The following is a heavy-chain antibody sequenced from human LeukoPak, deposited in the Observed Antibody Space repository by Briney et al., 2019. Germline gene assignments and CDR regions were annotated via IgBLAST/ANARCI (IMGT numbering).Heavy chain of an antibody. CDR2: INTNTGNP. CDR1: GYTFTNYA. Sequence: ASVKVSCKASGYTFTNYAMNWVRQAPGQGLEWMGWINTNTGNPTYAQGFTGRFVFSLDTSVSTAYLQISSLKAEDTAVYYCARSGAGGGSSWRPNNWFDPWGQGTLVTVSS. CDR3: ARSGAGGGSSWRPNNWFDP. J-gene: IGHJ5*02. D-gene: IGHD6-13*01. V-gene: IGHV7-4-1*02.